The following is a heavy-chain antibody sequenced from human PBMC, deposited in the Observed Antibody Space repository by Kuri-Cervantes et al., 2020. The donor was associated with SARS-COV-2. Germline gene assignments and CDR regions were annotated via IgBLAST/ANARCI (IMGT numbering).Heavy chain of an antibody. CDR2: ISGSGGST. CDR1: GFTFSSYA. Sequence: GESLKISCAASGFTFSSYAMSWVRQAPGKGLEWVSAISGSGGSTYYADSVKGRFTISRDNSKNTLYLQMNSLRAEDTAVYYCARSLVVVVAASDYWGQGTLVTGSS. J-gene: IGHJ4*02. V-gene: IGHV3-23*01. D-gene: IGHD2-15*01. CDR3: ARSLVVVVAASDY.